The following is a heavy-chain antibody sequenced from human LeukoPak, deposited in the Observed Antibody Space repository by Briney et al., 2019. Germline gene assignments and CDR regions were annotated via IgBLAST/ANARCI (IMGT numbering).Heavy chain of an antibody. Sequence: KASETLSLTCAGYGGSFSGYYWSWVRQPPAKGLEWIGEINHSGTTNYNPSLKSRVTISVDTSKNQFSLKLNSVTAADTAVYYCARLHLVSSGWHPIADSWGQGTTVTVSS. CDR1: GGSFSGYY. CDR3: ARLHLVSSGWHPIADS. D-gene: IGHD6-19*01. V-gene: IGHV4-34*01. CDR2: INHSGTT. J-gene: IGHJ4*02.